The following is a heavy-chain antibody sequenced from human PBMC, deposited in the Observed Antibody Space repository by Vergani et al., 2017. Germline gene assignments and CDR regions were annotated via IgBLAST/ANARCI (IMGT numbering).Heavy chain of an antibody. J-gene: IGHJ4*02. D-gene: IGHD5-18*01. Sequence: EVQLVESGGGLVQPGGSLRLSCAASGFTFSSYEMNWVRQAPGKGLEWVSYISSSGSTIYYADSVKGRFTISRDNAKNSLYLQMNSLRAEDTAAYYCARTEDTAMAFDYWGQGTLVTVSS. CDR1: GFTFSSYE. V-gene: IGHV3-48*03. CDR3: ARTEDTAMAFDY. CDR2: ISSSGSTI.